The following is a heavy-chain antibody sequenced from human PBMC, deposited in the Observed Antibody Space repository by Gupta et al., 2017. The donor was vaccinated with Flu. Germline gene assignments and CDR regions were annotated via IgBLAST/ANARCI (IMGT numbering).Heavy chain of an antibody. J-gene: IGHJ5*02. Sequence: EVHVEQPGTEVKEPGATVKLSCQVSGYKFDDYYINWVRQAPGKGLEWVGLVDPEDNKADYAENLRGRISITADRSKETVYLELSSLRSEDTAVYYCSTGYCMSSQCWPWGRGTQVTVSS. D-gene: IGHD2-2*01. CDR2: VDPEDNKA. V-gene: IGHV1-69-2*01. CDR1: GYKFDDYY. CDR3: STGYCMSSQCWP.